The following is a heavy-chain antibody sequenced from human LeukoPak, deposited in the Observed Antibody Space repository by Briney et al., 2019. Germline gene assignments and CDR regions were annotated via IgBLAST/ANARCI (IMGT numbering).Heavy chain of an antibody. D-gene: IGHD6-6*01. CDR2: INHSGST. V-gene: IGHV4-34*01. J-gene: IGHJ5*02. CDR1: GGSFSGYY. Sequence: SETLSLTCAVYGGSFSGYYWSWIRQPPGKGLEWIGEINHSGSTNYNPSLKSRVTISVDSSKNQFSLKLSSVTAADTAVYYCARHGLSIAAPGRWFDPWGQGTLVTVS. CDR3: ARHGLSIAAPGRWFDP.